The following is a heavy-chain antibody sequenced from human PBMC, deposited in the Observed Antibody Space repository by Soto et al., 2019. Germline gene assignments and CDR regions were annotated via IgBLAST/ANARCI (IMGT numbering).Heavy chain of an antibody. CDR2: ISYDGCKE. CDR1: GFAFSRYT. D-gene: IGHD2-15*01. CDR3: ASDATDIVVIPAYFYYGMDG. V-gene: IGHV3-30-3*01. Sequence: QVKLVESGGGVVQPGRSLRLSCAASGFAFSRYTMHWVRQVPGKGLEWVAVISYDGCKEKYEDSVKGRFTISRDNSKNTLFLQMNSLRVEDTAVYYCASDATDIVVIPAYFYYGMDGWGQGTTVTVSS. J-gene: IGHJ6*02.